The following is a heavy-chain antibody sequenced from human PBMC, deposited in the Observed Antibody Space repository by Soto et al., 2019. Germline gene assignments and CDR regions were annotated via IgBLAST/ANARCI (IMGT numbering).Heavy chain of an antibody. Sequence: GASVKVSCKASGFTFTSSAMQWVRQARGQRLEWIGWIVVGSGNTNYAQKFQERVTITRDMSTSTAYMELSSLRSEDTAVYYCAKESVGGEWGLYYGMDVWGQGSTVTVSS. CDR2: IVVGSGNT. V-gene: IGHV1-58*02. J-gene: IGHJ6*02. D-gene: IGHD3-10*01. CDR1: GFTFTSSA. CDR3: AKESVGGEWGLYYGMDV.